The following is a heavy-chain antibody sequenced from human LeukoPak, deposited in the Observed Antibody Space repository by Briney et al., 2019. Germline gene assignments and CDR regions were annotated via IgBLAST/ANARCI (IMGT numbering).Heavy chain of an antibody. CDR2: INHSGST. CDR1: GGSFSGYY. Sequence: SETLSLTCAVYGGSFSGYYWSWIRHPPGKGLEWVGEINHSGSTNYNPSLKSRVTISVDTSKNQFSLKLSSVTAADTAVYYCARARAVAGTMDYWGQGTLVTVSS. CDR3: ARARAVAGTMDY. J-gene: IGHJ4*02. D-gene: IGHD6-19*01. V-gene: IGHV4-34*01.